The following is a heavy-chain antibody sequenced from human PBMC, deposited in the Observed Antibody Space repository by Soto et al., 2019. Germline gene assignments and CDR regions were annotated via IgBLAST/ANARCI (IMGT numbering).Heavy chain of an antibody. CDR1: GFTFSSYG. J-gene: IGHJ6*02. Sequence: PGGSLRLSCTASGFTFSSYGMHWVRQAPGKGLEWVAVISFDGSNTYYADSVRGRFTLSRDNSKNTLYLQMNRLRAEDTAVYYCARVVVVIPPGYYYAMDVWGQGTTVTVSS. CDR2: ISFDGSNT. D-gene: IGHD3-22*01. CDR3: ARVVVVIPPGYYYAMDV. V-gene: IGHV3-30*03.